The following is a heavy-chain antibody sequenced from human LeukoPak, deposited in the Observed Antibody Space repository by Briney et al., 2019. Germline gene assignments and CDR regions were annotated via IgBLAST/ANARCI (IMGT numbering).Heavy chain of an antibody. D-gene: IGHD3-9*01. CDR1: GYTLTELP. Sequence: ASVKVSCKVSGYTLTELPMHWVRQAPGKGLEWMGGFDPEDGETIYAQKFQGRVTMTEDTSTDTAYMELSSLRSEDTAVYYCATPELYDILTGSLVYAFDIWGQGTMVTVSS. CDR3: ATPELYDILTGSLVYAFDI. CDR2: FDPEDGET. V-gene: IGHV1-24*01. J-gene: IGHJ3*02.